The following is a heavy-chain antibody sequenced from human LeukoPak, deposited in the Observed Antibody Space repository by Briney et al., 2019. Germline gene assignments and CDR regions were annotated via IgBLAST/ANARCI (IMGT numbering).Heavy chain of an antibody. Sequence: HPGGSQRLSCAASGFAFSFYAMSWLRQPPGKGLEWVSTINANSATTSYAASVRGRFTISRDNSKNTLYLQVNSLRADDTAVYYCANNSSDFAAFDIWGQGTMVTVSP. CDR1: GFAFSFYA. CDR3: ANNSSDFAAFDI. V-gene: IGHV3-23*01. CDR2: INANSATT. D-gene: IGHD6-19*01. J-gene: IGHJ3*02.